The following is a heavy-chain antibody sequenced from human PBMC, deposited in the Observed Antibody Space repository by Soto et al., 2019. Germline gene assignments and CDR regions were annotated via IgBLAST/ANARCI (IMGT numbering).Heavy chain of an antibody. J-gene: IGHJ5*02. D-gene: IGHD2-21*01. CDR3: ARSDSILPEGAEWFDP. V-gene: IGHV1-69*18. Sequence: QVQLVQSGAEVKKPGSSARVSCKASGDTFNNHAFSWVRQAPGQGLEWMGSIIPMFRTTDYAQRFQGRVTITADESTTTVHLELINLPSDDTANFYLARSDSILPEGAEWFDPWGQGTLVTVSS. CDR2: IIPMFRTT. CDR1: GDTFNNHA.